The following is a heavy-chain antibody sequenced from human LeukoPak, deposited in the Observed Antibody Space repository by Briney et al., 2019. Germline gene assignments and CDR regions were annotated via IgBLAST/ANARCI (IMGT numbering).Heavy chain of an antibody. Sequence: KPSETLSLTCAVYGGSFSGYYWSWIRQPPGKGLEWIGEINHSGSTNYNPSLKSRVTISVDTSKNQFSLKLSSVTAADTAVYYCAFKYYDYVWGSYHLYWGQGTLVTVPS. CDR1: GGSFSGYY. D-gene: IGHD3-16*02. V-gene: IGHV4-34*01. J-gene: IGHJ4*02. CDR2: INHSGST. CDR3: AFKYYDYVWGSYHLY.